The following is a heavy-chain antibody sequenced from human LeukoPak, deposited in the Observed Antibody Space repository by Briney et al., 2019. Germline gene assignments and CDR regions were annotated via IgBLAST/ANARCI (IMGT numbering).Heavy chain of an antibody. J-gene: IGHJ3*02. CDR2: IIPILGIA. D-gene: IGHD5-24*01. CDR3: AREGGDGYNGAFDI. V-gene: IGHV1-69*04. Sequence: ASVKVSCKASGGTFSSYAISWVRQAPGQGLEWMGRIIPILGIANYAQKFQGRVTITADKSTSTAYMELSSLRSEDTAVHYCAREGGDGYNGAFDIWGQGTMVTVSS. CDR1: GGTFSSYA.